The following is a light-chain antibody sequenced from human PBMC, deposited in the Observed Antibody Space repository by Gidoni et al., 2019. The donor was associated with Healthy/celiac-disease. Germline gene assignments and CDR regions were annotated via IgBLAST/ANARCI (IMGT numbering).Light chain of an antibody. CDR3: MQGTHWLGYT. V-gene: IGKV2-30*01. CDR2: KVS. Sequence: DVVMTQSPLSLPVTLGQPASISCRSSQSLVYSDGNTYLNWFQQRPGQSPRRLIYKVSNRDSGVPDRFSGSGSGTDFTLKISRVEAEFVGVYYCMQGTHWLGYTFGQGTKLEIK. CDR1: QSLVYSDGNTY. J-gene: IGKJ2*01.